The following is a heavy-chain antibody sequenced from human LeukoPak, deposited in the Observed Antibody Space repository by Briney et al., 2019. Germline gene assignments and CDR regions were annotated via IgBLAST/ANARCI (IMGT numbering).Heavy chain of an antibody. J-gene: IGHJ4*02. CDR2: IYYSGST. CDR3: ARGDRKLHNSFDY. D-gene: IGHD1-1*01. V-gene: IGHV4-59*01. CDR1: GGSISSYY. Sequence: SETLSLTCTVSGGSISSYYWSWIRQPPGKGLEWIGYIYYSGSTNYNPSLKSRVTISVDTSKNQFSLKLSSVTAADTAVYYCARGDRKLHNSFDYWGQGTLVTVSS.